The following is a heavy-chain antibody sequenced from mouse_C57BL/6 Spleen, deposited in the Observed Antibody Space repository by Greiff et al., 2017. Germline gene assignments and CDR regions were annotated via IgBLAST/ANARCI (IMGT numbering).Heavy chain of an antibody. Sequence: DVQLQESGPGMVKPSQSLSLTCTVTGYSITSGYDWHWIRHFPGNKLEWMGYISYSGSTNYNPSLKSRISITHDTSKNHFFLKLNSVTTEDTATYYCARASWAWFAYWGQGTLVTVSA. D-gene: IGHD4-1*01. CDR3: ARASWAWFAY. J-gene: IGHJ3*01. V-gene: IGHV3-1*01. CDR2: ISYSGST. CDR1: GYSITSGYD.